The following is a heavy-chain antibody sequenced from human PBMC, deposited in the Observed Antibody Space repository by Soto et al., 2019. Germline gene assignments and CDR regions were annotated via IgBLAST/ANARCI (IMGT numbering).Heavy chain of an antibody. CDR2: INAKGDGK. V-gene: IGHV1-2*02. D-gene: IGHD2-21*01. CDR1: EQTITGHH. CDR3: ASVPLSSPNNDCLEH. J-gene: IGHJ4*02. Sequence: QVQMVQSGPEVKKPGASVKISCKASEQTITGHHIQWVRQAPGQGLEWMGGINAKGDGKKYAQHFQGRITVTRDTSINTCYMELRALTYDDTAVYYCASVPLSSPNNDCLEHWGQGTLVTVSS.